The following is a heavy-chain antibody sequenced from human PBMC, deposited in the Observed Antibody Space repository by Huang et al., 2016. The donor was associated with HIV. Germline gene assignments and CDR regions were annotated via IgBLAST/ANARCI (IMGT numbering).Heavy chain of an antibody. CDR2: ISYDGSGQ. J-gene: IGHJ4*02. Sequence: QVHLVESGGGVVQPGGSLRLSCAASGFKLSGFGMHWVRQAPGKGLAWVAVISYDGSGQFYTDSVTGRFTISRDNSDNTLSLQMKGLRPDDTTVYYCAKESRWFSDFDHWGQGVLVSVSS. D-gene: IGHD2-15*01. CDR1: GFKLSGFG. CDR3: AKESRWFSDFDH. V-gene: IGHV3-30*18.